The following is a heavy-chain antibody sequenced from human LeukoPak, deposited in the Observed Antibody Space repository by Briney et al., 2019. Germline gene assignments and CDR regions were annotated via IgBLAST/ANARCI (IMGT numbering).Heavy chain of an antibody. D-gene: IGHD6-19*01. CDR3: TRGQWLARY. CDR1: GFTFGDYA. J-gene: IGHJ4*02. V-gene: IGHV3-49*03. CDR2: IRSKAYGGTT. Sequence: PGGSLRLSCTATGFTFGDYAMSWLRQAPGKGLEWVGFIRSKAYGGTTEYAASVKGRFTISRDDSKSIAYLQMNSLKTEDTAVYYCTRGQWLARYWGQGTLVTVSS.